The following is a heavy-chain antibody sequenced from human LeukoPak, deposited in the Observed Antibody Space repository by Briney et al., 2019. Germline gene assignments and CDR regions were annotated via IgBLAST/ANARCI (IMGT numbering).Heavy chain of an antibody. CDR1: GGSISSYY. CDR2: IYYSGST. CDR3: ARDPTGYCTNGVCYIAAYYMDV. Sequence: KPSETLSLTCTVSGGSISSYYWSWIRQPPGKGLEWIGYIYYSGSTNYNPSLKSRVTISVDTSKNQFSLKLSSVTAADTAVYYCARDPTGYCTNGVCYIAAYYMDVWGKGTTVTVSS. V-gene: IGHV4-59*01. D-gene: IGHD2-8*01. J-gene: IGHJ6*03.